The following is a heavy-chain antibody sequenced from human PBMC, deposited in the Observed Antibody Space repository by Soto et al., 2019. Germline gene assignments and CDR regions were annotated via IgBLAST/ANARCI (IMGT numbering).Heavy chain of an antibody. J-gene: IGHJ6*02. CDR2: ISSSSSST. CDR3: ARDRGGGSIFGGHYGMDV. V-gene: IGHV3-11*06. D-gene: IGHD3-3*01. Sequence: GGSLRLSCAASGFIFRDFYMSWIRQVPGKGLEWLSKISSSSSSTDYADSVKGRFTISRDNAKNSLYLQMSSLRAEDTAVYYCARDRGGGSIFGGHYGMDVWGQGPTVTVSS. CDR1: GFIFRDFY.